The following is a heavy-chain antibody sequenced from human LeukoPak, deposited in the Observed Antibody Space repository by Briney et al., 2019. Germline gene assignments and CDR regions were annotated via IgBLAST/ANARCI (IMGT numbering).Heavy chain of an antibody. J-gene: IGHJ4*02. CDR2: ISSTGTNI. Sequence: GGSLRLSCAASGFTFSSYEMNWVRQAPGKGLEWLSYISSTGTNIYYADSVKGRFTISRDNAKNSLYLQMNSLRAEDTAVYYCARDWGSGYWGQGTLVTVSS. V-gene: IGHV3-48*03. D-gene: IGHD3-16*01. CDR3: ARDWGSGY. CDR1: GFTFSSYE.